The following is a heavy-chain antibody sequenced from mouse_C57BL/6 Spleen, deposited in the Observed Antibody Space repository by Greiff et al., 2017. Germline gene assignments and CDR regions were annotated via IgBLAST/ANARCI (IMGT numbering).Heavy chain of an antibody. J-gene: IGHJ3*01. D-gene: IGHD2-5*01. CDR2: INPSTGGT. V-gene: IGHV1-42*01. CDR3: ARDSNYVKFAY. CDR1: GYSFTGYY. Sequence: EVQLQQSGPELVKPGASVKISCKASGYSFTGYYMNWVKQSPEKSLEWIGEINPSTGGTTYNQKFKAKATLTVDKSSSTAYMQLKSLTSEDSAVYYCARDSNYVKFAYWGQGTLVTVSA.